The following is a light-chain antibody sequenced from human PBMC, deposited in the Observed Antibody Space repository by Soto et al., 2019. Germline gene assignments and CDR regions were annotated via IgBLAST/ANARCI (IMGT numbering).Light chain of an antibody. V-gene: IGKV4-1*01. J-gene: IGKJ4*01. CDR1: QSVFFSSYNKDF. Sequence: DIVMTQSPDSLAVSLGERATINCKSSQSVFFSSYNKDFLAWYQQKPGQPPKLLIYWASTREAGVPDRFSGSGYGTDFTLTISSLQAEDVAIYYCQQYCSTTLTFGGGTKVEIK. CDR2: WAS. CDR3: QQYCSTTLT.